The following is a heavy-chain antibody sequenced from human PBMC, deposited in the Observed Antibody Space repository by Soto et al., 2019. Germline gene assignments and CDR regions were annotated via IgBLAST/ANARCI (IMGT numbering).Heavy chain of an antibody. Sequence: EVQLLESGGGLVQPGGSLRLSCAASGFTFSSYAMSWVRQAPGKGLEWVSGISDSGGSTYYADSVKGRFTISRDNSKNTLYLQMNSLRAEDTAVYYCASTIFGVVYYGMDVWGQGTTVTVSS. J-gene: IGHJ6*02. V-gene: IGHV3-23*01. CDR2: ISDSGGST. D-gene: IGHD3-3*01. CDR3: ASTIFGVVYYGMDV. CDR1: GFTFSSYA.